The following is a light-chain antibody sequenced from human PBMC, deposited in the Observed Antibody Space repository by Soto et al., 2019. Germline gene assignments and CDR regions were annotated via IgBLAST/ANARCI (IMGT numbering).Light chain of an antibody. CDR3: SSYTSSSTVV. CDR1: SSDVGGYNY. CDR2: EVS. Sequence: QSALTQPASVSGSPGQSITISCTGTSSDVGGYNYVSWYQQHPGKDPKLMIYEVSNRPSGVSNRFSGSKSGNTASLTISGLQAEDEADYYLSSYTSSSTVVFGGGTKLTVL. V-gene: IGLV2-14*01. J-gene: IGLJ2*01.